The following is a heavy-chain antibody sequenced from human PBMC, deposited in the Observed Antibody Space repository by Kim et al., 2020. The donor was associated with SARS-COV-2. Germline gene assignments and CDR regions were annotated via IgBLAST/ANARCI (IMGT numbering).Heavy chain of an antibody. J-gene: IGHJ4*02. V-gene: IGHV4-39*01. D-gene: IGHD3-16*02. CDR2: ST. Sequence: STYANPSLKSRVTISVDTSKNQFSLKLGSVTAADTAVYYCARNIAGYFDYWGQGTLVTVSS. CDR3: ARNIAGYFDY.